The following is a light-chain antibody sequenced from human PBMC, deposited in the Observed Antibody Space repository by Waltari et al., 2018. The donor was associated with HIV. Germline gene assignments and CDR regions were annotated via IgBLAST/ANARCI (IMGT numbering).Light chain of an antibody. V-gene: IGKV3-20*01. J-gene: IGKJ1*01. CDR3: QHYRTVPPGT. CDR1: QAPSDNY. Sequence: DIELTQSPGPLSLSPGERATLSCRASQAPSDNYIAWYRQSPGQAPRLLIFAVSNRATGVPDSISGSGSGTDFTLTISRLEPEDVGIYYCQHYRTVPPGTFGPGTKVEIK. CDR2: AVS.